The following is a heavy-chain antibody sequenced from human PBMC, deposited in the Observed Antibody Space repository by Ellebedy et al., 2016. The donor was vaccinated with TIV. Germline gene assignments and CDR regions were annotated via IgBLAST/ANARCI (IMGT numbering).Heavy chain of an antibody. CDR2: IWSDGSNK. D-gene: IGHD2-15*01. CDR1: GLTFSSYG. CDR3: ATSVVGAPVLGADY. V-gene: IGHV3-33*01. Sequence: GGSLRLSXAASGLTFSSYGMHWVRQAPGKGLEWVAVIWSDGSNKYYADSVKGRFSISRDNYHNMLYLQMNSLRAEDTAVYYCATSVVGAPVLGADYWGQGTLVTVSS. J-gene: IGHJ4*02.